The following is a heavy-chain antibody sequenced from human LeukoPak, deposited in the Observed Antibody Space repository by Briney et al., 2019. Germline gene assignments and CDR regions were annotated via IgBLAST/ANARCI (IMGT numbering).Heavy chain of an antibody. V-gene: IGHV4-39*02. CDR2: IYYSGTT. J-gene: IGHJ4*02. CDR3: ARVVYDYVWGSYRRSHFDY. Sequence: SETLSLTCTVSGGSISSTTYYWGWIRQPPGKGLEWIGTIYYSGTTYYNPSLKSRVTISVDTSKNQFSLELSSMTAADTAVYYCARVVYDYVWGSYRRSHFDYWGQGTLVTVSS. CDR1: GGSISSTTYY. D-gene: IGHD3-16*02.